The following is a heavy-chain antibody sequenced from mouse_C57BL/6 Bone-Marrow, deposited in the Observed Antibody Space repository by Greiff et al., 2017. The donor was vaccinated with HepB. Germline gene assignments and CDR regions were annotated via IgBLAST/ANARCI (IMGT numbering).Heavy chain of an antibody. CDR3: TTIPYDYDEFAY. CDR2: IDPENGDT. J-gene: IGHJ3*01. Sequence: VQLQQSGAELVRPGASVKLSCTASGFNIKDDYMHWVKQRPEQGLEWIGWIDPENGDTEYASKFQGKATITADTSSNTAYLQLSSLTSVDTAVYYCTTIPYDYDEFAYWGQGTLVTVSA. CDR1: GFNIKDDY. V-gene: IGHV14-4*01. D-gene: IGHD2-4*01.